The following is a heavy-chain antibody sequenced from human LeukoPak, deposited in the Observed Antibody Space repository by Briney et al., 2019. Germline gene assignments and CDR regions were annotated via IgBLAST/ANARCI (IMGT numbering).Heavy chain of an antibody. CDR2: TYAGGMT. D-gene: IGHD3-3*01. CDR3: ARGTSRTSPLSGYYRGYFDY. Sequence: GGSLRLSCAASGFTVNTNYMTWVRQAPGKGLEWVSITYAGGMTYYADSVKGRFTISRDNSKNVLYLQMDSLRAADTAVYYCARGTSRTSPLSGYYRGYFDYWGQGTLVTVSS. CDR1: GFTVNTNY. V-gene: IGHV3-66*02. J-gene: IGHJ4*02.